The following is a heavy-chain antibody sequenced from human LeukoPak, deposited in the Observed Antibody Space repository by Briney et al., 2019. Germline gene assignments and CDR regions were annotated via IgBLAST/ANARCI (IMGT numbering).Heavy chain of an antibody. Sequence: GGSLRLSCAASGFTFSGYGMHWVRQAPGKGLEWAAVISYDGSNKYYADSVKGRFTIPRDNSKNTLYLQMNSLRAEDTAVYYCSMAVGYYGSGSSDFDYWGQGTLVTVSS. CDR1: GFTFSGYG. CDR2: ISYDGSNK. V-gene: IGHV3-30*03. CDR3: SMAVGYYGSGSSDFDY. J-gene: IGHJ4*02. D-gene: IGHD3-10*01.